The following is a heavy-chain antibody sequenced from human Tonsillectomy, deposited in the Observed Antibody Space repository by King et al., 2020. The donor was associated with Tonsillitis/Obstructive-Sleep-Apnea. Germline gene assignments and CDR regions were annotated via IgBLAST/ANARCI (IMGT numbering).Heavy chain of an antibody. CDR2: IYYSGST. CDR3: ARGESYDSSGYYSSPTFDY. Sequence: VPLQESGPGLVKPSETLSLTCTVSGGSISSYYWSWIRQPPGKGLEWIGYIYYSGSTNYNPSLKSRVTISVDTSKNQFSLKLSSVTAADTAVYYCARGESYDSSGYYSSPTFDYRGQGTLVNVSS. V-gene: IGHV4-59*01. J-gene: IGHJ4*02. CDR1: GGSISSYY. D-gene: IGHD3-22*01.